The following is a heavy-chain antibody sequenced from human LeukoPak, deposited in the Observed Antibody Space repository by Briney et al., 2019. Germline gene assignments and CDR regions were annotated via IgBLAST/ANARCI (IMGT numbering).Heavy chain of an antibody. D-gene: IGHD3-22*01. CDR3: ARQVDTMMRRGFDA. J-gene: IGHJ5*02. CDR1: GDSISRSPYY. Sequence: PSETLSLTCTVSGDSISRSPYYWGWIRQPPGKGLEWIGSIFYSGSTFYNPSLKSRVTISVDTSKNQISLKLTSVTAADTSMYYCARQVDTMMRRGFDAWGQGTLVTVSS. CDR2: IFYSGST. V-gene: IGHV4-39*01.